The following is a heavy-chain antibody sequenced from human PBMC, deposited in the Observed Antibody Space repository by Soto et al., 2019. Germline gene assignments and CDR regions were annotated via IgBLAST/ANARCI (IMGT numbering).Heavy chain of an antibody. CDR3: ARAGEGSVLLPSLVPH. Sequence: QVQLQESGPGLVKPSQTLSLTCTVSGGSISSGGYYWSWIRQHPGKGLEWIGYIYYSGSTYYNPSLKRRVTISVDTSKNQFSLKLSSVTAADTAVYYCARAGEGSVLLPSLVPHWGQGTLVTVSS. CDR1: GGSISSGGYY. CDR2: IYYSGST. D-gene: IGHD2-15*01. J-gene: IGHJ4*02. V-gene: IGHV4-31*03.